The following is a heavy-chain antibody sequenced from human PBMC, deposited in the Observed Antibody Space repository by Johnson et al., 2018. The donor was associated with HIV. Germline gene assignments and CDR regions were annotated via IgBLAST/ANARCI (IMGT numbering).Heavy chain of an antibody. Sequence: EVQLVESGGGLVQPGRSLRLSCAASGFTFDDYAMHWVRQAPGKGLEWVSGISWNSGSIGYADSVKGRFTISRDNAKNSLYLQMNSLRPDDTAVYYCARGGSSWYLRAFDIWGQGTMVTVSS. J-gene: IGHJ3*02. CDR2: ISWNSGSI. CDR1: GFTFDDYA. D-gene: IGHD6-13*01. V-gene: IGHV3-9*01. CDR3: ARGGSSWYLRAFDI.